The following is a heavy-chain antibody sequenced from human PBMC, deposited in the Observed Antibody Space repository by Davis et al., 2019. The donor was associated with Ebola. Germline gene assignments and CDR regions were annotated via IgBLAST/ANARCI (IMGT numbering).Heavy chain of an antibody. D-gene: IGHD6-6*01. J-gene: IGHJ3*02. CDR1: GFTFSSYG. CDR3: ARDDYSSSSRAFDI. Sequence: GESLKISCAASGFTFSSYGMHWVRQAPGKGLEWVAVIWYDGSNKYYADSVKSRFTISRDNSKNTLYLQMNSLRAEDTAVYYCARDDYSSSSRAFDIWGQGTMVTVSS. CDR2: IWYDGSNK. V-gene: IGHV3-33*01.